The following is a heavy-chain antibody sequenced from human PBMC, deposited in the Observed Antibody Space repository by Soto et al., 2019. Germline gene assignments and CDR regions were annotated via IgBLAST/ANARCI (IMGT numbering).Heavy chain of an antibody. CDR3: ARNSVSKKIDF. J-gene: IGHJ4*02. Sequence: QVQLQESGPGLVKPSQTLSLTCSVSGGSINSGGYYWTWIRQHPGKGLEWIGNIFYSGSTSYNPSLKSRLTISIDTSKTHFSLRLTSVTAADTAVYYCARNSVSKKIDFWGQGTLVPVSS. V-gene: IGHV4-31*03. CDR2: IFYSGST. D-gene: IGHD1-26*01. CDR1: GGSINSGGYY.